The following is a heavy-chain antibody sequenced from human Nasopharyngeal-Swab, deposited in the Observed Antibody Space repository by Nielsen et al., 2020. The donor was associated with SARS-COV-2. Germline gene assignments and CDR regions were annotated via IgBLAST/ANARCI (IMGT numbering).Heavy chain of an antibody. CDR2: IIPIFGTA. D-gene: IGHD6-13*01. CDR1: GGTFSSYA. Sequence: SVKVSCKASGGTFSSYAISWVRQAPGQGLEWMGGIIPIFGTANYAQKFQGRVTITADKSTSTAYMELSSLRSEDTAVYYCARAHPGYSSSWYDYYYYYGMDVWGQGTTVTVSS. CDR3: ARAHPGYSSSWYDYYYYYGMDV. V-gene: IGHV1-69*06. J-gene: IGHJ6*02.